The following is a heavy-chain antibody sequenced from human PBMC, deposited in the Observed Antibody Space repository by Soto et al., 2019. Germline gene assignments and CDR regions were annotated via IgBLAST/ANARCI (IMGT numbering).Heavy chain of an antibody. CDR3: ARDRGYSSSLSYFDY. CDR2: ISAYNGNT. V-gene: IGHV1-18*01. J-gene: IGHJ4*02. D-gene: IGHD6-6*01. Sequence: GASVKVSCKASGYTFTSYGISWVRQAPGQGLEWMGWISAYNGNTNYAQKLQGRVTMTTDTSTSTAYMELRSLRSDDTAVYYCARDRGYSSSLSYFDYWGQGTLVTVSS. CDR1: GYTFTSYG.